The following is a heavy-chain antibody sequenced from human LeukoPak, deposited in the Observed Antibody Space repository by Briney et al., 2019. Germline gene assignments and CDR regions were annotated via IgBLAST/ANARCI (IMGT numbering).Heavy chain of an antibody. D-gene: IGHD3-3*01. CDR3: AKETNYDFWSGYPIDY. V-gene: IGHV3-23*01. CDR2: IIGSGGST. Sequence: GGSLRLSCAASGFTFDDYAMHWVWQAPGKGLEWVSGIIGSGGSTYYADSVKGRFTISRDNSKNTLYLQMNSLRAEDTAVYYCAKETNYDFWSGYPIDYWGQGTLVTVSS. CDR1: GFTFDDYA. J-gene: IGHJ4*02.